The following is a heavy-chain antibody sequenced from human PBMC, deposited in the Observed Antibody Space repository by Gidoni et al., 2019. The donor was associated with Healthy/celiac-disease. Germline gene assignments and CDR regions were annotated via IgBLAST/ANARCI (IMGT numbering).Heavy chain of an antibody. CDR1: GGTFSSYA. D-gene: IGHD3-22*01. V-gene: IGHV1-69*06. Sequence: QVQLVQSGSEVKKPGSSVKVSCKASGGTFSSYALSWVRQAPGQGLEWMVGISPIFGTANYAQKCQGRVTITADKSTSTAYMELSSLRSEDTAVYYCARDLTRLYYYDSSGYLEGPFDYWGQGTLVTVSS. J-gene: IGHJ4*02. CDR2: ISPIFGTA. CDR3: ARDLTRLYYYDSSGYLEGPFDY.